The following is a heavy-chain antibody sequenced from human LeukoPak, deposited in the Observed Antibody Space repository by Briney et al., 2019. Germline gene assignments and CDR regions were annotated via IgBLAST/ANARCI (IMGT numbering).Heavy chain of an antibody. J-gene: IGHJ4*02. V-gene: IGHV1-69*13. Sequence: SVKVSCKASGGTFSSYAISWVRQAPGQGLEWMGGIIPILGTANYAQKFQGRVTITADESTSTAYMELSSLRSEDTAVYYCARGYCSSTSCYSSYFDYWGQGTLVTVSS. D-gene: IGHD2-2*01. CDR1: GGTFSSYA. CDR3: ARGYCSSTSCYSSYFDY. CDR2: IIPILGTA.